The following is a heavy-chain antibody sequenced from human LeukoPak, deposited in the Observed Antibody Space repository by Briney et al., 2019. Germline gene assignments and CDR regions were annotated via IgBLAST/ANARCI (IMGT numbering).Heavy chain of an antibody. V-gene: IGHV3-21*04. CDR1: GFTFSSYS. CDR3: AKASGSYEGY. Sequence: GGSLRLSCAASGFTFSSYSMNWVRQAPGKGLEWVSSISSSSSYIYYADSVKGRFTISRDNSKNTLYLQMNSLRAEDTAVYYCAKASGSYEGYWGQGTLVTVSS. D-gene: IGHD1-26*01. CDR2: ISSSSSYI. J-gene: IGHJ4*02.